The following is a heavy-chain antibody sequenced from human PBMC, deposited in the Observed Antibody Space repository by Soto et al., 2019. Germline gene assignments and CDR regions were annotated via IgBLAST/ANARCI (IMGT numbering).Heavy chain of an antibody. CDR3: ARDSGSYGLTYYYYGMDV. CDR1: GVSISSAGYY. D-gene: IGHD1-26*01. CDR2: IYYSGST. J-gene: IGHJ6*02. Sequence: SETLSLTCTVSGVSISSAGYYCRWFRQHPGKGLEWIGYIYYSGSTYYNPSLKSRVTISVDTSKNQFSLKLSSVTAADTAVYYCARDSGSYGLTYYYYGMDVWGQGTTVTVSS. V-gene: IGHV4-31*03.